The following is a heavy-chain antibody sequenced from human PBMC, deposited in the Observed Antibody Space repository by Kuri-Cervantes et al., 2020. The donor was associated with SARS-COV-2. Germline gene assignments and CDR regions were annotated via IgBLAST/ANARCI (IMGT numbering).Heavy chain of an antibody. J-gene: IGHJ4*02. CDR3: ARDILSFLGTHYFDY. V-gene: IGHV3-7*01. D-gene: IGHD3-16*02. CDR1: GFTFSSYW. Sequence: GESLKISCAASGFTFSSYWMSWVRQAPGKGLEWVANIKQDGSEKYYVVSVKGRFTISRDNAKNSLYLQMNSLRAEDTAVYYCARDILSFLGTHYFDYWGQGTLVTVSS. CDR2: IKQDGSEK.